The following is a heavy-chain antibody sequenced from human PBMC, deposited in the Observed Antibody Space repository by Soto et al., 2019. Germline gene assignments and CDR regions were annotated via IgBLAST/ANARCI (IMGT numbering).Heavy chain of an antibody. V-gene: IGHV1-69*13. CDR3: ARVXAVAGLYNYHGLDV. D-gene: IGHD6-19*01. CDR1: GGTFSNYA. Sequence: SVKVSCKVSGGTFSNYAIDWVRLAPGHGLEWMGGIVPIFGTTYYTQKFKGRATIIADDSTTTAYLEMSSLRSEDTAIYYCARVXAVAGLYNYHGLDVWG. CDR2: IVPIFGTT. J-gene: IGHJ6*02.